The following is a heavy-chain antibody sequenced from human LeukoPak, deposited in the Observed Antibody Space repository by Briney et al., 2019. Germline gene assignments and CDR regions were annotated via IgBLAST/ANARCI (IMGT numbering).Heavy chain of an antibody. V-gene: IGHV4-4*02. CDR3: ARGRWQQLGYFDY. D-gene: IGHD6-13*01. J-gene: IGHJ4*02. CDR1: GGSISSNNC. CDR2: IYHSGYT. Sequence: PSGTLSLTCAVSGGSISSNNCWSWVRQPPGKGLEWIGEIYHSGYTNCNPSLKSRVTISVDKSKNQFSLKLNSVTAADTAVYFCARGRWQQLGYFDYWGQGTLVTVSS.